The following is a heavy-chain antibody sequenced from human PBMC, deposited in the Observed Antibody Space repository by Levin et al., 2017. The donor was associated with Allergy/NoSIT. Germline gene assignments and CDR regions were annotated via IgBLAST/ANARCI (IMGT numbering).Heavy chain of an antibody. CDR2: INPNSGGT. J-gene: IGHJ4*02. Sequence: IHWAEQAGIRGLEWLGWINPNSGGTNYAQKFQGRVTMTRDTSISTAYMELSRLRSDDTAVYYCARVSTFGGVIVMEGFDYWGQGTLVTVSS. CDR3: ARVSTFGGVIVMEGFDY. V-gene: IGHV1-2*02. D-gene: IGHD3-16*02.